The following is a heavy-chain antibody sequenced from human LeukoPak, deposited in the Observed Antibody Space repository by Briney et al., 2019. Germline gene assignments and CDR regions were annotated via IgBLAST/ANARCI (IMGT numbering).Heavy chain of an antibody. CDR3: ARDRARLTFGGVIVPNWFDP. Sequence: GGSLRLSCAASGFTFSSYSMNWVRQAPGKGLEWVSSISSSSSYIYYADSVKGRFTISRDNAKNSLYLQMNSLRAEDTAVYYCARDRARLTFGGVIVPNWFDPWGQGTLVTVSP. CDR2: ISSSSSYI. D-gene: IGHD3-16*02. V-gene: IGHV3-21*01. CDR1: GFTFSSYS. J-gene: IGHJ5*02.